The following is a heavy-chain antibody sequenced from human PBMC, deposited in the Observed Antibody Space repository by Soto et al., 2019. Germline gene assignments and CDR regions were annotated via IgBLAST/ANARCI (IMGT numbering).Heavy chain of an antibody. CDR3: AKIYDSSGYLWFDP. D-gene: IGHD3-22*01. J-gene: IGHJ5*02. CDR2: ISYDGSNK. V-gene: IGHV3-30*18. CDR1: GFTFSNYG. Sequence: PGGSLRLSCAASGFTFSNYGMHWVRQAPGKGLEWVAVISYDGSNKYYADSVKGRFTISRDNSKNTLYLQMNSLRAEDTAVYYCAKIYDSSGYLWFDPWGQGTLVTVSS.